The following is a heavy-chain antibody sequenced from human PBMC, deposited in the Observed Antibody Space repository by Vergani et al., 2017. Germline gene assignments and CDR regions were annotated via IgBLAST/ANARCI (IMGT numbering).Heavy chain of an antibody. V-gene: IGHV3-21*01. Sequence: EVQLVESGGGLVKPGGSLRLSCAASGFTFSSYSMNWVRQAPGKGLEWVSSISSSGSYIYYAHSVKGRFTISRDNAKNSLNLQMNSLRAEDTAVYYCASVGATREAFDIWGQGTMVTVSS. CDR1: GFTFSSYS. J-gene: IGHJ3*02. CDR2: ISSSGSYI. D-gene: IGHD1-26*01. CDR3: ASVGATREAFDI.